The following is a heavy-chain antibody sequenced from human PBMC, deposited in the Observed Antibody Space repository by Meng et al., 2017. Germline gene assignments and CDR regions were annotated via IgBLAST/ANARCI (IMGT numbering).Heavy chain of an antibody. Sequence: QLQRVTVGAEGTMAWDLVKVSCKTSGYTFTSYDLNWVRLASGQVLELMGWMNTNSGNTDYAQKFQGRVTMTRNTSINTAYMELSSLRSDDTDVYFCARANTYSGYDYGYWGQGTLVTVSS. D-gene: IGHD5-12*01. CDR2: MNTNSGNT. J-gene: IGHJ4*02. CDR1: GYTFTSYD. CDR3: ARANTYSGYDYGY. V-gene: IGHV1-8*01.